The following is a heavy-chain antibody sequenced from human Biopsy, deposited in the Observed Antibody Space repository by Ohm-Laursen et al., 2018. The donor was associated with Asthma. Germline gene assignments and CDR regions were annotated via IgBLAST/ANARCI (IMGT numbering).Heavy chain of an antibody. CDR1: PGSFSGFF. Sequence: SDTLSLTWAVYPGSFSGFFWTWIRPSPGKGLEWIGETNERGFTNNNPSLKSRVIISIDTYWNRVSLKLTSVTAADTAVYYCARGPELDVWGQGTTVTVSS. CDR2: TNERGFT. V-gene: IGHV4-34*01. CDR3: ARGPELDV. J-gene: IGHJ6*02.